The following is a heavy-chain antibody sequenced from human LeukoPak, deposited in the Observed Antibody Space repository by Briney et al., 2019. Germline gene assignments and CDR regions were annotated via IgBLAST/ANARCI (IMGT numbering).Heavy chain of an antibody. D-gene: IGHD6-19*01. V-gene: IGHV3-30*03. CDR2: ISYDGNNI. J-gene: IGHJ5*02. Sequence: GGSLRLSCVASGFTLEDYGMSWVRQAPGKGLEWVGVISYDGNNIYYADSVRGRFTISRDNSKNTLYLQIHSLRAEDTAVYWCARERLAVSGSNWFDPWGQGTLVTVSS. CDR3: ARERLAVSGSNWFDP. CDR1: GFTLEDYG.